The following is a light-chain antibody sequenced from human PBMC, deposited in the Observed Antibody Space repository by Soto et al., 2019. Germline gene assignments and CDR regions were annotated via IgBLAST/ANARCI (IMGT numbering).Light chain of an antibody. V-gene: IGKV3-20*01. Sequence: EIVLTQSPGTLSLSPGEGATLSCRASQSVSSITYLAWYQQKPGQAPRLLIYGASSRATGIPDRFSGSGSGTDFTLTISRLEPDDFAVYYCQQYGSSPRTCGQGTKGDIK. CDR2: GAS. CDR3: QQYGSSPRT. J-gene: IGKJ1*01. CDR1: QSVSSITY.